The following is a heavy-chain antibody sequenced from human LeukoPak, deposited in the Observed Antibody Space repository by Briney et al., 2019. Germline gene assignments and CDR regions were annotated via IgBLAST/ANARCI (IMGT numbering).Heavy chain of an antibody. J-gene: IGHJ4*02. Sequence: PSETLSLTCTVSGGSISSYYWSWIRQPPGKGLEWIGYVYYSGSTNYNPSLKSRVTISVDTSKNQFSLKLSSVTAADTAVYYCARHSYSSGWYGGDGFDYWGQGTLVTVSS. D-gene: IGHD6-19*01. CDR2: VYYSGST. V-gene: IGHV4-59*08. CDR1: GGSISSYY. CDR3: ARHSYSSGWYGGDGFDY.